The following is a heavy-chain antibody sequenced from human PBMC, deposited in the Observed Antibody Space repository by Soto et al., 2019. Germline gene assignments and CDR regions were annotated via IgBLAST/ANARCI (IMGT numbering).Heavy chain of an antibody. V-gene: IGHV1-18*01. CDR2: ISAYNGNT. CDR3: AREWYGDYGYYFDY. CDR1: GYTFTRYG. J-gene: IGHJ4*02. D-gene: IGHD4-17*01. Sequence: ASVKVSCKASGYTFTRYGISWVRQAPGQGLEWMGWISAYNGNTNYAQKLQGRVTMTTDTSTSTAYMELRSLRSDDTAVYYCAREWYGDYGYYFDYWGQGTLVTVSS.